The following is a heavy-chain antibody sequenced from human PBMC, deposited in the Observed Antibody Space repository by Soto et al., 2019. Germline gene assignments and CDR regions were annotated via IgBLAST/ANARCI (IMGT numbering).Heavy chain of an antibody. V-gene: IGHV1-18*01. CDR1: GYTFTSYG. J-gene: IGHJ3*02. CDR2: ISVYNGNT. D-gene: IGHD6-19*01. Sequence: ASVKVSCKASGYTFTSYGFSWVRQAPGQGLERMGWISVYNGNTNYDQKLQGRVTMTTDTSTSTAYMELKSLRSDDTAVYYCARDSRAVADSALDTWGQGTMVTVSS. CDR3: ARDSRAVADSALDT.